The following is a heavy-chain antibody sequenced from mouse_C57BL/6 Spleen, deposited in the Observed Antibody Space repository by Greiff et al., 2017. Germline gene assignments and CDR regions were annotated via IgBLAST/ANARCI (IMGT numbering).Heavy chain of an antibody. J-gene: IGHJ2*01. CDR2: INYDGSST. V-gene: IGHV5-16*01. Sequence: EVKVVESEGGLVQPGSSMKLSCTASGFTFSDYYMAWVRQVPEKGLEWVANINYDGSSTYYLDSLKSRFIISRDNAKNILYLQMSSLKSEDTATYYCARVYGKGYFDYWGQGTTLTVSS. CDR3: ARVYGKGYFDY. CDR1: GFTFSDYY. D-gene: IGHD2-1*01.